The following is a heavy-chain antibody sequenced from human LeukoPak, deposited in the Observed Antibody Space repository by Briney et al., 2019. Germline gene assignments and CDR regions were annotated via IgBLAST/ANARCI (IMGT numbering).Heavy chain of an antibody. D-gene: IGHD1-26*01. Sequence: GRSLRLSCAASGFTFSSYAMHWVRQAPGKGLEWVAVISYDGSNKYYADSVKGRFTISRDNSKNTLYLQMNSLRAEDTAVYYCASATITSGKGDAFDIWGQGTMVTVSS. J-gene: IGHJ3*02. CDR1: GFTFSSYA. CDR3: ASATITSGKGDAFDI. CDR2: ISYDGSNK. V-gene: IGHV3-30*04.